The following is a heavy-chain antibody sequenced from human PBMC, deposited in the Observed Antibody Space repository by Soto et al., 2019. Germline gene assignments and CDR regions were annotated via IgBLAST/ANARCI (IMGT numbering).Heavy chain of an antibody. Sequence: QVQLVESGGGVVQPGRSLRLSCAASGFTFSSYAMHWVHQAPGKGLEWVALISHDGSNKYYADSVKGRFTISRDNSKNTRYLEMNSLRTEDTSVYYCGRCSSTSCHLGADYWGQGALVTVSS. J-gene: IGHJ4*02. D-gene: IGHD2-2*01. CDR3: GRCSSTSCHLGADY. V-gene: IGHV3-30-3*01. CDR2: ISHDGSNK. CDR1: GFTFSSYA.